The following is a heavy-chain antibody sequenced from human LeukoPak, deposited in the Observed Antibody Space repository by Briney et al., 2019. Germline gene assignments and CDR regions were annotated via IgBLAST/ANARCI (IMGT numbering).Heavy chain of an antibody. Sequence: SETLSLTCTVSGGSISSSSYYWGWIRQPPGKGLEWIGSIYYSGSTYYNPSLKSRVTISVDTSKNQFSLKLSSVTAADTAVYYCARRGITSSGWFTGRTPFDYWGQGTLVTVSS. V-gene: IGHV4-39*01. CDR1: GGSISSSSYY. D-gene: IGHD6-19*01. CDR3: ARRGITSSGWFTGRTPFDY. CDR2: IYYSGST. J-gene: IGHJ4*02.